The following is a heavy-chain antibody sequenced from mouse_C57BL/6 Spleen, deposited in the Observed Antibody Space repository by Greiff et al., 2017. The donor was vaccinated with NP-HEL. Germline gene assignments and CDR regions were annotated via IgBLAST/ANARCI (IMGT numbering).Heavy chain of an antibody. CDR1: GYTFTSYT. CDR2: INPSSGYT. CDR3: ASQNWFAY. V-gene: IGHV1-4*01. J-gene: IGHJ3*01. Sequence: VMLVESGAELARPGASVKMSCKASGYTFTSYTMHWVKQRPGQGLEWIGYINPSSGYTKYNQKFKDKATLTADKSSSTAYMQLSSLTSEDSAVYYCASQNWFAYWGQGTLVTVSA.